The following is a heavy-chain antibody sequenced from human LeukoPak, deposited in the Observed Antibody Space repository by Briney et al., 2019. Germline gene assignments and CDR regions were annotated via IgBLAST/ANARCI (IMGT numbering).Heavy chain of an antibody. V-gene: IGHV4-39*01. CDR2: IYYTGTT. Sequence: SETLSLTCTVSGGSISSSGYYWGWIRQPPGKGLESIGSIYYTGTTSYNPSLKSRLTISVDTSKNQFSLKLSSVTAADTAVYYCARAYYDSSGYYVDYWGQGTLVTVSS. J-gene: IGHJ4*02. CDR1: GGSISSSGYY. D-gene: IGHD3-22*01. CDR3: ARAYYDSSGYYVDY.